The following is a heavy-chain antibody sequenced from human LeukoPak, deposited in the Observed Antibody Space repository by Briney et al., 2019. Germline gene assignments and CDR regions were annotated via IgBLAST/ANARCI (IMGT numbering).Heavy chain of an antibody. J-gene: IGHJ6*03. Sequence: SETLSLTCTVSGGSISSYYWSWIRQPPGKGLEWIGYIYYSGSTNYNPSLKSRVTISVDTSKNQFSLKLSSVTAADTAVYYCARVLAFPEKDGYYYYMDVWGKGTTVTISS. CDR2: IYYSGST. CDR1: GGSISSYY. D-gene: IGHD5-24*01. V-gene: IGHV4-59*01. CDR3: ARVLAFPEKDGYYYYMDV.